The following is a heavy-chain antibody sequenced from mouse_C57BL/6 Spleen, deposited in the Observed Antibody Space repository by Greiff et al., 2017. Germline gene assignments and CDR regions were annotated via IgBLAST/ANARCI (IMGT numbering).Heavy chain of an antibody. CDR1: GYSITSGYY. CDR3: ARVSNYVGFDV. Sequence: EVQLQQSGPGLVKPSQSLSLTCSVTGYSITSGYYWNWIRQFPGNKLEWMGYISYDGSNNYNPSLKNRISITRDTSKNQFFLKLNSVTTEDTATXYCARVSNYVGFDVWGTGTTVTVSS. D-gene: IGHD2-5*01. J-gene: IGHJ1*03. CDR2: ISYDGSN. V-gene: IGHV3-6*01.